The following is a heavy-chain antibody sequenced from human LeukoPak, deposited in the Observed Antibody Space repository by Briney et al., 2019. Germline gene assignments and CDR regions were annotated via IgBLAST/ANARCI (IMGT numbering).Heavy chain of an antibody. CDR1: GFTFSSSA. J-gene: IGHJ4*02. CDR2: ISNNGGYT. D-gene: IGHD6-19*01. V-gene: IGHV3-23*01. CDR3: ARAYSSGWYIF. Sequence: GGSLRLSCAASGFTFSSSAMSWVRQAPGKGLEWVSAISNNGGYTYYADSVQGRFTISRDNSKSTLCLQMNSLRAEDTAVYYCARAYSSGWYIFWGQGTLATVSS.